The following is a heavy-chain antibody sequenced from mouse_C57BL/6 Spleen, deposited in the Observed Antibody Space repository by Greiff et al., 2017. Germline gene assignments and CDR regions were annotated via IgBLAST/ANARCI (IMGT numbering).Heavy chain of an antibody. Sequence: QVPLQQPGAELVMPGASVKLSCKASGYTFTSYWLPWVKQRPGQGLEWIGAIDPSDSYTNYTQKFKGKSTLTVDKSSSTAYMQLSSLTSEDSAVYYCARNDYGSSYVGYFDVWGTGTTVTVSS. J-gene: IGHJ1*03. V-gene: IGHV1-69*01. CDR1: GYTFTSYW. CDR3: ARNDYGSSYVGYFDV. D-gene: IGHD1-1*01. CDR2: IDPSDSYT.